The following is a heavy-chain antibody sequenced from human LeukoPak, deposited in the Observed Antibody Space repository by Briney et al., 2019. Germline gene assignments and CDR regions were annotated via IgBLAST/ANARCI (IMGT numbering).Heavy chain of an antibody. J-gene: IGHJ5*02. D-gene: IGHD3-10*01. Sequence: GGSLRLSCAASGFTFTTYPMSWVRQAPGKGLEWVSVIYGGGSTVYADSVKGRFTISRDNSKNMVYLQMNSPRAEDSAVYYCARDRAGTQSWVEFDLWGQGTLVTVSS. CDR1: GFTFTTYP. CDR2: IYGGGST. CDR3: ARDRAGTQSWVEFDL. V-gene: IGHV3-53*05.